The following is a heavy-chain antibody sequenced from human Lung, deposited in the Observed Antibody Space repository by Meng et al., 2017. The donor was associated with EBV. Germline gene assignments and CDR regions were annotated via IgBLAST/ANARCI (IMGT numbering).Heavy chain of an antibody. CDR2: ISSDGTDV. J-gene: IGHJ4*02. CDR1: FVTFGSYS. V-gene: IGHV3-30*04. Sequence: VQVVESGGRAVQPGESLRLSCVGFFVTFGSYSLHWVRQAPGKGLEWVARISSDGTDVSYKQSVKGRFTISRDNSKKTLYLQMSNLRPEDTAVYYCARDYAYCNGRSCFNIDWWDQGTLVTVSS. D-gene: IGHD2-21*01. CDR3: ARDYAYCNGRSCFNIDW.